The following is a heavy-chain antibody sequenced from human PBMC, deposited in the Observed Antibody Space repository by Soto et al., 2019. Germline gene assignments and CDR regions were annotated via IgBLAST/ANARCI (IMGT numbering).Heavy chain of an antibody. CDR1: GFSLSTSGVG. Sequence: QITLKESGPTLVKPTQTLTLTCTFSGFSLSTSGVGVGWIRQPPGKALEWLALIYWDDDKRYSPSLKSRLTXTXXTTKNQVVLTMTNMDPVDTATYCCAHRSYNWNENYWGQGTLVTVSS. V-gene: IGHV2-5*02. CDR3: AHRSYNWNENY. CDR2: IYWDDDK. D-gene: IGHD1-1*01. J-gene: IGHJ4*02.